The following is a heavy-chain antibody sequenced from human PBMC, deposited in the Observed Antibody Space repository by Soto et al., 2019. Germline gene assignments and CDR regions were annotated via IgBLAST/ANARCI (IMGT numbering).Heavy chain of an antibody. Sequence: QVQLVQSWAEVKKPGSSVKVSCKASGGTFSSYTISWVRQAPGQGLEWMGRIIPILGIANYAQKFQGRVTITADKSTSTAYMELSSLRSEDTAVYYCARLGYCSGGSCYAFDYWGQGTLVTVSS. CDR2: IIPILGIA. CDR1: GGTFSSYT. CDR3: ARLGYCSGGSCYAFDY. V-gene: IGHV1-69*02. J-gene: IGHJ4*02. D-gene: IGHD2-15*01.